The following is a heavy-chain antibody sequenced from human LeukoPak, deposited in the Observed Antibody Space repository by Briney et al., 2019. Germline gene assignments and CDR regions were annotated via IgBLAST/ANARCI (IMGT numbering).Heavy chain of an antibody. CDR3: AKFSPYDILTGSKYYFDC. CDR1: GFTFSSCG. CDR2: ISGSGGAS. D-gene: IGHD3-9*01. V-gene: IGHV3-23*01. Sequence: GGSLRLSCAASGFTFSSCGMSWVRQAPGKGLEWVSSISGSGGASYYTDSVKGQFTISRDNSKNTLYLQMNSLRADDTAVYYCAKFSPYDILTGSKYYFDCWGQGTLVTVSS. J-gene: IGHJ4*02.